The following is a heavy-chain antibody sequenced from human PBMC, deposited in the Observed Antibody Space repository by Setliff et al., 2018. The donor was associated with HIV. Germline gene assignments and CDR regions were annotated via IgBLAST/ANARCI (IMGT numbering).Heavy chain of an antibody. CDR1: GGSFSGYY. J-gene: IGHJ4*02. CDR2: MNHRGVI. Sequence: SETLSLTCTVYGGSFSGYYWTWIRQPPGKGLEFIGEMNHRGVIKYLSSLKSRVTMAVDTSKKQFSLKLKSVTAADTAVYYCFLFYDDRSGFCWDWGQGTPVTVSS. D-gene: IGHD3-22*01. CDR3: FLFYDDRSGFCWD. V-gene: IGHV4-34*01.